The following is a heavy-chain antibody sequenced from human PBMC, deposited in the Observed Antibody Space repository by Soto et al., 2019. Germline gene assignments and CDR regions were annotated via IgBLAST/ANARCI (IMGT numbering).Heavy chain of an antibody. CDR3: ARGDDGDYHDYYYYYGMEV. J-gene: IGHJ6*02. D-gene: IGHD4-17*01. V-gene: IGHV1-46*01. CDR1: GYTFTCYY. CDR2: INPSGGST. Sequence: ASVKVSCKASGYTFTCYYMHWVRQAPGQGLEWMGIINPSGGSTSYAQKFQGRVTMTRDTSTSTVYMELSSLRSEDTAVYYCARGDDGDYHDYYYYYGMEVWGQGTTVTVSS.